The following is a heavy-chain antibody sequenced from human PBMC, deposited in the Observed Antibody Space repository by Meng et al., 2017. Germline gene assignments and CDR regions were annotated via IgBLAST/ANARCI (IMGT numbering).Heavy chain of an antibody. J-gene: IGHJ4*02. CDR2: IWYDGSNK. CDR3: GTGGDYYSFHY. V-gene: IGHV3-33*08. D-gene: IGHD1-26*01. Sequence: VQLEESGGGLVQPGGSLSLSCAASGFTFSSYSMHWVRQAPGKGLEWVAVIWYDGSNKYYADSVKGRFTISRDNSKNTLYLQMNSLRGEDTAVYYCGTGGDYYSFHYWGQGTLVTVSS. CDR1: GFTFSSYS.